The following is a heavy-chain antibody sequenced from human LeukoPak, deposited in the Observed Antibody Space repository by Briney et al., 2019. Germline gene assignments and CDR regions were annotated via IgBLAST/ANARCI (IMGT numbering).Heavy chain of an antibody. CDR2: IDNTEST. V-gene: IGHV4-59*01. CDR3: ARDTLNPGIAVAGTDAFDI. CDR1: GASISSYY. D-gene: IGHD6-19*01. Sequence: SETLSLTCTVSGASISSYYWSWIRQPPGKGLEWIGYIDNTESTNYNPSLKSRVTISVDKSKNHFSLKLSSVTAADTAVYYCARDTLNPGIAVAGTDAFDIWGQGTMVTVSS. J-gene: IGHJ3*02.